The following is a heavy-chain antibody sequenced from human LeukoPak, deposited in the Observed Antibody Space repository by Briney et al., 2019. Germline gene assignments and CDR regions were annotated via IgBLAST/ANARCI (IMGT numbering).Heavy chain of an antibody. CDR2: IKQDGSEK. CDR3: AKVPLNYYYYMDV. J-gene: IGHJ6*03. V-gene: IGHV3-7*01. CDR1: GFTFSNYW. Sequence: PGGSLRLSCAASGFTFSNYWMTWVRQAPGKGLEWVAKIKQDGSEKYYVDSVKGRFTISRDNAKNSLYLQMNSLRAEDTAVYYCAKVPLNYYYYMDVWGKGTTVTVSS.